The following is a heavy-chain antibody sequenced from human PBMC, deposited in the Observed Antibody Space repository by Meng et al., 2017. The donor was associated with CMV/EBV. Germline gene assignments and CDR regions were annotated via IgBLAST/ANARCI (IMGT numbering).Heavy chain of an antibody. Sequence: GESLKISCAASGFTFSSYSMNWVRQAPGKGLEWVSYISSSSSTIYYADSVKGRSTISRDNAKNSLYLQMNSLRAEDTAVYYCARDWGGTSFKHLPHNDYWGQGTLVTVSS. J-gene: IGHJ4*02. CDR1: GFTFSSYS. D-gene: IGHD3-16*01. CDR3: ARDWGGTSFKHLPHNDY. V-gene: IGHV3-48*04. CDR2: ISSSSSTI.